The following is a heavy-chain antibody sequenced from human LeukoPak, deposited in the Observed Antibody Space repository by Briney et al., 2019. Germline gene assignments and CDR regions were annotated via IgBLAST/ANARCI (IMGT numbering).Heavy chain of an antibody. CDR1: GYSFTSYW. Sequence: GESLKISCKGSGYSFTSYWIGWVRQMPGKGLEWMGIIYPGDSDTRYSPSFQGQVTISADKSTSTAYLQWSSLKASDTAMYYCARQVYCSGGSCYGRWFDPWGQGTLVTVSS. CDR3: ARQVYCSGGSCYGRWFDP. J-gene: IGHJ5*02. CDR2: IYPGDSDT. V-gene: IGHV5-51*01. D-gene: IGHD2-15*01.